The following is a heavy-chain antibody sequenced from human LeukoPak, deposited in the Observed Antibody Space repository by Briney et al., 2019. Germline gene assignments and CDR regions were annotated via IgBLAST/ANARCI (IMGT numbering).Heavy chain of an antibody. CDR2: INSDGSST. J-gene: IGHJ4*02. V-gene: IGHV3-74*01. Sequence: PGGSLRLSCAASGFTFRSYWMHWVRQAPGKGLVWVSRINSDGSSTSYADSVKGRFTISRDNAKNTLYLQMNSLRAEDTAVYYCAREVEMATINYRGQGTLVTVSS. D-gene: IGHD5-24*01. CDR1: GFTFRSYW. CDR3: AREVEMATINY.